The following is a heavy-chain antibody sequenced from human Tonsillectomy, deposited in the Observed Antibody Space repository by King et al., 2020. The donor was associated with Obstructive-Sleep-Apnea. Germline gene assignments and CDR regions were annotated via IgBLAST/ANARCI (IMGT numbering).Heavy chain of an antibody. V-gene: IGHV2-5*02. CDR3: AHSRVDTALDY. D-gene: IGHD5-18*01. J-gene: IGHJ4*02. CDR1: GFLLSTSGVG. CDR2: IYWDDDK. Sequence: TLKESGPTLVKPTQTLTLTCTFSGFLLSTSGVGVGWIRQPPGKALEWLALIYWDDDKLYSPSLKSRLTITKDTSKNQVVLTMTNMDPVDTATYYCAHSRVDTALDYWGQGTLVTVSS.